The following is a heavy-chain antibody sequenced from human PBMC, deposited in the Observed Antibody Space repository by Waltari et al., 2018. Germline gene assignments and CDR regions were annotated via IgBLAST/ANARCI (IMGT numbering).Heavy chain of an antibody. CDR1: GFIFTSFW. CDR3: VRGIDQ. V-gene: IGHV3-7*01. CDR2: INEDGSRI. J-gene: IGHJ4*02. Sequence: EVQLVESGGGLVQPGGSLRLSCAASGFIFTSFWMSWVRQAPGKGLEWVANINEDGSRIYYLYSVKGRFTISRDNAKNSLSLQMNRLRAEDTAVYYCVRGIDQWGQGTLVTVSS.